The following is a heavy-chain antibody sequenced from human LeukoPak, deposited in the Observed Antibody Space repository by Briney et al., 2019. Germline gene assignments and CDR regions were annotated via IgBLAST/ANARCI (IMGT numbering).Heavy chain of an antibody. D-gene: IGHD3-22*01. Sequence: GGSLRLSCTASGFTFGDYAMSWVRQAPGKGLEWVSSVSGSGGYTYYAGSVKGRFTISRDNSKNTLYLQMNSLRAEDTAIYYCAKDRPNYYDSSGHYYRRDGDYWGQGTLVTVSS. J-gene: IGHJ4*02. CDR2: VSGSGGYT. V-gene: IGHV3-23*01. CDR3: AKDRPNYYDSSGHYYRRDGDY. CDR1: GFTFGDYA.